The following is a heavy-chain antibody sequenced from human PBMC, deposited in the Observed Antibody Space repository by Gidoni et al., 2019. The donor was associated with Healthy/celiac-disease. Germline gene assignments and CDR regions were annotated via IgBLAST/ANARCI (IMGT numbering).Heavy chain of an antibody. V-gene: IGHV3-66*01. CDR2: IYSGGST. CDR3: ARDTRGLQWESMDV. CDR1: GFTVSSNY. J-gene: IGHJ6*02. Sequence: EVQLVEPGGGLVQPGGSLSLSCAASGFTVSSNYMSWVRQAPGKGLEWVSVIYSGGSTYYADSVKGRFTISRDNSKNTLYLQMNSLRAEDTAVYYCARDTRGLQWESMDVWGQGTTVTVSS. D-gene: IGHD1-26*01.